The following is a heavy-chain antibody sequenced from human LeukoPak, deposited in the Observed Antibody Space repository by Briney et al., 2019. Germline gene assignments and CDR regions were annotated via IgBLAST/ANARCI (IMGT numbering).Heavy chain of an antibody. Sequence: GGSLRLSCAASGFTFSSYGMHWVRQAPGKGLEWVAVIWYDGSNKYYADSVKGRFTISRDNSKNTLYLQMNSLRAEDTAVYYCARVGREQQLVFYYYYYMDVWGKGTTVTVSS. CDR1: GFTFSSYG. CDR3: ARVGREQQLVFYYYYYMDV. CDR2: IWYDGSNK. V-gene: IGHV3-33*01. D-gene: IGHD6-13*01. J-gene: IGHJ6*03.